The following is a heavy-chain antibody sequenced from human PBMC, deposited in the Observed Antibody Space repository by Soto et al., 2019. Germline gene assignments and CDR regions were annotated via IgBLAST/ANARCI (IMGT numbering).Heavy chain of an antibody. D-gene: IGHD2-15*01. CDR3: ARVPYYGSGGDGPFYFDY. CDR2: IYYAGNA. V-gene: IGHV4-39*01. J-gene: IGHJ4*02. Sequence: LQLQESGPGLVKPSDTLSLTCTVSGDSITKSVYYWAWVRQTPGKGLEWIASIYYAGNAYYNPSLQSRVTISVDASKNQFSLELQSVTAAYSAVYYCARVPYYGSGGDGPFYFDYWGQGTLVTVSS. CDR1: GDSITKSVYY.